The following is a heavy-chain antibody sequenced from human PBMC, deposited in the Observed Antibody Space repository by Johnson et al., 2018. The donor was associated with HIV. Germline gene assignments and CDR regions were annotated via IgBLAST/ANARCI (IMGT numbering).Heavy chain of an antibody. J-gene: IGHJ3*02. CDR3: TTNFWSGFYPDAFDI. CDR2: IKSKSDGGTT. V-gene: IGHV3-15*01. CDR1: GFTFSNAW. Sequence: VQLVESGGGLVKPGGSLRLPCAASGFTFSNAWMTWVRQAPGKGLEWVGRIKSKSDGGTTDYAAPGRGRLRISRDDSDTTVYLQMNSLKIEDTAVYYCTTNFWSGFYPDAFDIWGQGTMVTVSS. D-gene: IGHD3-3*01.